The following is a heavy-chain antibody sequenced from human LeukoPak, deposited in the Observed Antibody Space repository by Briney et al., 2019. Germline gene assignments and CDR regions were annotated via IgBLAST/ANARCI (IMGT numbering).Heavy chain of an antibody. CDR2: ISPYRGDT. CDR1: GYTFNSYG. D-gene: IGHD3-22*01. Sequence: GASVKVSCKASGYTFNSYGISWVRQAPGQGLEWMGWISPYRGDTEYAQKIQGRVSMTTDTSTNTAYMELRSLRSDDTAVYYCARQVLIVGGRYGMDVWGQGTTVTVSS. CDR3: ARQVLIVGGRYGMDV. J-gene: IGHJ6*02. V-gene: IGHV1-18*01.